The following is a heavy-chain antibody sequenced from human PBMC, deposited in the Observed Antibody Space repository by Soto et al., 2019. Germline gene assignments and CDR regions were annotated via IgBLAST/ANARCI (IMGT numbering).Heavy chain of an antibody. D-gene: IGHD3-3*01. CDR2: ISGSGGST. V-gene: IGHV3-23*01. Sequence: EVQLLDSGGDLVQPGGSLRLSCAASGFTFSNYVMSWVRQAPGKGLEWVSAISGSGGSTYSADSVKGRFTISRDNSKNTLYLQMDILRAEDTAVYYCATGNNLEWFLSPIAYWGQGTLVTVSS. CDR3: ATGNNLEWFLSPIAY. J-gene: IGHJ4*02. CDR1: GFTFSNYV.